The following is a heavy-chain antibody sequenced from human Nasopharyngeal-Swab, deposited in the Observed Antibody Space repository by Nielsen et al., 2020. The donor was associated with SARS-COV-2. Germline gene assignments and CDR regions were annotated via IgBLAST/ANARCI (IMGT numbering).Heavy chain of an antibody. J-gene: IGHJ4*02. V-gene: IGHV3-74*01. Sequence: GESLKISGAASGFTLSNYWTHWFRQAPGKGLAWVALINSDGSTTSYADSVKGRFTISRDDGKNTLYLEMNSLRAEDTAIYYCASGIFSPSYYWGQGTLVTVSS. D-gene: IGHD3-10*01. CDR1: GFTLSNYW. CDR3: ASGIFSPSYY. CDR2: INSDGSTT.